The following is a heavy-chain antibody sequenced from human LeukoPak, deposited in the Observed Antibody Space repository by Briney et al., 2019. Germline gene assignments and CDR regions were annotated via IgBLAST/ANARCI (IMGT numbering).Heavy chain of an antibody. Sequence: GGSLRLSCAASGFTVSSNYMSWVRQAPGKGLEWVSAISGSGGSTYYADSVKGRFTISRDNSKNTLYLQMNSLRVEDTAVYYCAKGSSNWLDHYYFDFWGQGTLVTVSP. J-gene: IGHJ4*02. CDR2: ISGSGGST. CDR3: AKGSSNWLDHYYFDF. D-gene: IGHD6-13*01. CDR1: GFTVSSNY. V-gene: IGHV3-23*01.